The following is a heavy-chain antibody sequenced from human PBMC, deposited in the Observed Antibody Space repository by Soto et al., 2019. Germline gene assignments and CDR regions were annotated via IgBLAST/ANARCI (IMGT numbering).Heavy chain of an antibody. CDR2: IYHSGTT. J-gene: IGHJ4*02. V-gene: IGHV4-39*01. CDR1: GGSISSTSYY. CDR3: ARHDYDSGSYVRY. D-gene: IGHD3-10*01. Sequence: QLQLQESGPGLVKPSETLSLTCTVSGGSISSTSYYWAWIRQPPGKGREWIGNIYHSGTTYYNPSLTSRVTISVDTSKNQFSLKLTSVTAADTAVYYCARHDYDSGSYVRYWGQGTLVTVSS.